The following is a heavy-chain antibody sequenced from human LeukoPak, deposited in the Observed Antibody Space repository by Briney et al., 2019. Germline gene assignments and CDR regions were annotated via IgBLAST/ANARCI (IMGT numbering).Heavy chain of an antibody. CDR1: GYNFIDYY. V-gene: IGHV1-46*01. J-gene: IGHJ4*02. CDR3: AREGLRWPHDY. CDR2: INPSGRST. D-gene: IGHD4-23*01. Sequence: ASVKVSCKASGYNFIDYYMHWVRQAPGQGLEWMGIINPSGRSTAYAQKFQGRVTMTRDTSTSTVYMELSSLRSEDTAVYYCAREGLRWPHDYWGQGTLVTVSS.